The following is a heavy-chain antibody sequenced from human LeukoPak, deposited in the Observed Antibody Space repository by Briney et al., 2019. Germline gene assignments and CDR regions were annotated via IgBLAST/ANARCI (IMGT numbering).Heavy chain of an antibody. J-gene: IGHJ4*02. CDR2: IYHSGST. CDR3: ARLPGIAAPYFDY. Sequence: PSETLSLTCTVSGYSISSGYYWGWIRQPPGKGLGWIGSIYHSGSTYYNPSLKSRVTISVDTSKNQFSLKLSSVTAADTAVYYCARLPGIAAPYFDYWGQGTLVTVSS. V-gene: IGHV4-38-2*02. CDR1: GYSISSGYY. D-gene: IGHD6-13*01.